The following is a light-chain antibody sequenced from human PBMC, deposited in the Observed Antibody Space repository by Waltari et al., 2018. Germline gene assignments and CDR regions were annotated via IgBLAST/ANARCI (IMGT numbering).Light chain of an antibody. CDR2: AAS. J-gene: IGKJ2*01. V-gene: IGKV1-9*01. CDR1: QGITSH. Sequence: DIQLTPSPSFLSASVADRVTITCRASQGITSHLAWYQQKSGRAPNFLIYAASTLRRGVPSRFSGSGSGTVFTLTINDLQPEDFATYYCQQLNSYLYSFGQGTEVVMK. CDR3: QQLNSYLYS.